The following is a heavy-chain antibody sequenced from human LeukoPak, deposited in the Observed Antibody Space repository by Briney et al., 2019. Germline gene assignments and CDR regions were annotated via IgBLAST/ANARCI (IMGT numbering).Heavy chain of an antibody. J-gene: IGHJ4*02. CDR2: VNTDGSYT. V-gene: IGHV3-30*04. D-gene: IGHD6-13*01. CDR1: GFTFSAHD. CDR3: ARQSLAASGLDS. Sequence: GGSLRLSCAVSGFTFSAHDMHWVRQPPGKGLDWVAVVNTDGSYTSYAASVKGRFTISRDNSENTVVLQMNSLSVDDTAVYYCARQSLAASGLDSWGQGMLVTVSS.